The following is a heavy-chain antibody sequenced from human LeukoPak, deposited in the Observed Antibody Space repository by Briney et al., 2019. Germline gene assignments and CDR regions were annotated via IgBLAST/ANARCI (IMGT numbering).Heavy chain of an antibody. V-gene: IGHV3-23*01. J-gene: IGHJ4*02. CDR2: ISGSGGST. CDR3: AKDQAVTTVIY. D-gene: IGHD4-17*01. Sequence: GGSLRLSCAASGFTFSSYAMSWVRQAPGKGLEWVSAISGSGGSTYYADSVKGRFTISRDNCKNTLYLQMNSLRAEDTAVYYCAKDQAVTTVIYWGQGTLVTVSS. CDR1: GFTFSSYA.